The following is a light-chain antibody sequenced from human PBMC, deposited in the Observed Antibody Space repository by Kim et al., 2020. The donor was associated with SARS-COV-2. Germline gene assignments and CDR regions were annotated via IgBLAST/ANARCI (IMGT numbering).Light chain of an antibody. CDR2: DVS. CDR3: SSYTSSSTQV. CDR1: RSDVGGYNY. J-gene: IGLJ2*01. Sequence: GQSITISCTGTRSDVGGYNYVSCYQQHPGKAPKRMIYDVSNRPSGVSNRFSGSKSGNTASLTISGLQAEDEADYYCSSYTSSSTQVFGGGTQLTVL. V-gene: IGLV2-14*03.